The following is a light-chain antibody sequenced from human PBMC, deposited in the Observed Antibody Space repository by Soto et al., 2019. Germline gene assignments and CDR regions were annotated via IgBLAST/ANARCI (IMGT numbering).Light chain of an antibody. CDR1: QGISSY. V-gene: IGKV1-39*01. J-gene: IGKJ4*01. CDR2: AAS. CDR3: QLTCSTPLR. Sequence: TMSPSSVSACVEDRVSSTCRASQGISSYLAWYQQKPGKAPKLLIYAASTLQSGVPSRFSGSGSGTHFTLTISSLQPEDFASYYCQLTCSTPLRFCGGTNADIK.